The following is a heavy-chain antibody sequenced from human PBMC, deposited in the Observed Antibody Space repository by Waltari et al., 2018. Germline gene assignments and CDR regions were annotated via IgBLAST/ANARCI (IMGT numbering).Heavy chain of an antibody. J-gene: IGHJ4*02. CDR3: ARPLYYSDSSGYYPTYYFDS. CDR1: GFTCRSHR. Sequence: EVQLVESGGGLVQPGGSLRLSCVVSGFTCRSHRMHWVRQVPGKGLVWVSRINSDGSATSYADSVKGRFTISRDNAKSTLYLQMNNLRDEDTAVYYCARPLYYSDSSGYYPTYYFDSWGQGTLVTVSS. CDR2: INSDGSAT. D-gene: IGHD3-22*01. V-gene: IGHV3-74*01.